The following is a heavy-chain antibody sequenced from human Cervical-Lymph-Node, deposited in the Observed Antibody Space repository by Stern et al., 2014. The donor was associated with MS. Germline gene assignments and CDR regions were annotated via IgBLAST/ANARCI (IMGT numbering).Heavy chain of an antibody. J-gene: IGHJ6*02. CDR3: ARDGLVVAPPPARYYGLDV. D-gene: IGHD2-15*01. V-gene: IGHV3-49*04. CDR1: GFTFGDNA. CDR2: VRSKTYTGTT. Sequence: EEQLVESGGGLVQPGRSLRLTCTPSGFTFGDNAVTWVRQAPGKGLEWVGLVRSKTYTGTTEYAASVKGRFTISRDDSKSIAYLQMDSLKTEDTAVYYCARDGLVVAPPPARYYGLDVWGQGTTVTVSS.